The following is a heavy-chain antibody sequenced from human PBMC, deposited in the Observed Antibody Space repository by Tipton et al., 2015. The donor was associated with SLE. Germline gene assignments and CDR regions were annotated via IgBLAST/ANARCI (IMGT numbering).Heavy chain of an antibody. J-gene: IGHJ4*02. D-gene: IGHD3-22*01. Sequence: QLVQSGAEVKKPGASVKLSCKASGYTFTNYYMHWVRQAPGQGLEWMGIINPSGGSTSYAQKFQGRVTMTRDTSTTTVYMELSSLRSEDTAVYYCARDNYSYDSSGYSLLAYWGQGTLVTVSS. CDR3: ARDNYSYDSSGYSLLAY. V-gene: IGHV1-46*01. CDR2: INPSGGST. CDR1: GYTFTNYY.